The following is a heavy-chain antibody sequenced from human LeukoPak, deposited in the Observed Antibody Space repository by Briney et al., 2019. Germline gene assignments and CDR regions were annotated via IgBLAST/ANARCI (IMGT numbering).Heavy chain of an antibody. CDR2: IYPGDSDT. Sequence: GESLKISCKGSGYSFTNYWIGWVRQMPGKGLEWMGIIYPGDSDTRYSPSFQGQVTISADKSISTAYLQWSSLKASDTAMYYCARIGYDSSGYYSHFDYWGQGTLVTVSS. CDR3: ARIGYDSSGYYSHFDY. V-gene: IGHV5-51*01. CDR1: GYSFTNYW. J-gene: IGHJ4*02. D-gene: IGHD3-22*01.